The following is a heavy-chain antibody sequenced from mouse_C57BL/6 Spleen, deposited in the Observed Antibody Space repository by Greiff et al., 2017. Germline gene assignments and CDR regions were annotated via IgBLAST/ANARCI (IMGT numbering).Heavy chain of an antibody. Sequence: EVQLQESGTVLARPGASVQMSCKTSGYTFTSYWMNWVKQRPGQGLEWIGAIYPGNSDTSYNQKFKGKAKLTAVTSASSGYMELSSLTKEDSAVYYYTSGCGDDDVYFDYWGQGTTLTVSS. CDR1: GYTFTSYW. CDR2: IYPGNSDT. V-gene: IGHV1-5*01. CDR3: TSGCGDDDVYFDY. J-gene: IGHJ2*01. D-gene: IGHD2-12*01.